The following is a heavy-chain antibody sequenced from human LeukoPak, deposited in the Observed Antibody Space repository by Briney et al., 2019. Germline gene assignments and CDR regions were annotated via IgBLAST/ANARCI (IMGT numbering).Heavy chain of an antibody. D-gene: IGHD6-13*01. Sequence: SETLSLTCAVSSASISSYYWSWIRQPPGKGLEWIGEINHSGSTNYNPSLKSRVTISVDTSKNQFSLKLSSVTAADTAVYYCARGRGIAAAGTFDPWGQGTLVTVSS. V-gene: IGHV4-34*01. CDR3: ARGRGIAAAGTFDP. CDR2: INHSGST. CDR1: SASISSYY. J-gene: IGHJ5*02.